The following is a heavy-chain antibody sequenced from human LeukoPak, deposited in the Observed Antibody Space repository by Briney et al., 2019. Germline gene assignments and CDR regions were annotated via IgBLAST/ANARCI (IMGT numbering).Heavy chain of an antibody. CDR2: VWYEETNK. CDR1: GFKFRSYG. D-gene: IGHD3-9*01. CDR3: ARDAHDILTGYKAFDY. V-gene: IGHV3-33*01. J-gene: IGHJ4*02. Sequence: GRSLRLSCAASGFKFRSYGMHWVRQAPGKGLEWVAVVWYEETNKYYADSVKGRFTISRDSSKNTLYLQMNSLRAEDTAVYYCARDAHDILTGYKAFDYWGQGNLVTVSS.